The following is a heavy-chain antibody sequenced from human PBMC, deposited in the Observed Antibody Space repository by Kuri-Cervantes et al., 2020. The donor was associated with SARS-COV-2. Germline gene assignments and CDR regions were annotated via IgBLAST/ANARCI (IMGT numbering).Heavy chain of an antibody. CDR2: ISGSGGST. Sequence: GGSLRLSCAASGFTFSSYAMSWVRQAPGKGLEWVSAISGSGGSTYYADSVKGRFTISRDNSKNTLYPQMNSLRAEDTAVYYCAKHCTGGYYGMDVWGQGTTVTVSS. J-gene: IGHJ6*02. V-gene: IGHV3-23*01. CDR3: AKHCTGGYYGMDV. D-gene: IGHD1-14*01. CDR1: GFTFSSYA.